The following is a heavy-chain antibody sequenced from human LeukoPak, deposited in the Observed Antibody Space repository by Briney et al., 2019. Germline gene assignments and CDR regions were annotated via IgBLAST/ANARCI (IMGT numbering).Heavy chain of an antibody. V-gene: IGHV3-7*05. D-gene: IGHD3-22*01. J-gene: IGHJ3*02. CDR1: GFTLGSYW. Sequence: GGSLRLSRAASGFTLGSYWMTWVRQAPGKGLEWVANINQDASEKYHVDSVKGRFTISRDNAKNSLYLQMNRLRAEDTAVYYCANTMTGAFDIWGQGTMVTVSS. CDR2: INQDASEK. CDR3: ANTMTGAFDI.